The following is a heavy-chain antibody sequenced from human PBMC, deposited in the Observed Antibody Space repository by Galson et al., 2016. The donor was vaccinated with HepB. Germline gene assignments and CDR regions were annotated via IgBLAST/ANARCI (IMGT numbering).Heavy chain of an antibody. CDR3: ARGRATVTNYYSGMDV. CDR2: IYYSGST. Sequence: LSLTCTVSGGSISSYYWNWIRQPPGKGLEWIGYIYYSGSTNYNPSLKSRVTISVDTTKNQFSLKLSSVTAADTAVYYCARGRATVTNYYSGMDVWGQGTTVTVSS. D-gene: IGHD4-17*01. J-gene: IGHJ6*02. CDR1: GGSISSYY. V-gene: IGHV4-59*01.